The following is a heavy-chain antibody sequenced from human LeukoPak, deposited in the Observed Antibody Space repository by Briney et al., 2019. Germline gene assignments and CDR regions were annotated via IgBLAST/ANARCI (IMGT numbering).Heavy chain of an antibody. V-gene: IGHV4-34*01. CDR1: GGSFSGYY. J-gene: IGHJ4*02. Sequence: PSETLSLSCAVYGGSFSGYYWSWIRQPPGKGLEWIGEINHSGSTNYNPSLKSRVTILVDTSKNQFSLKLSSVTAADPAVYYCARGGAGYYDSSGYYLGAKDYWGQGTLVTVSS. CDR3: ARGGAGYYDSSGYYLGAKDY. D-gene: IGHD3-22*01. CDR2: INHSGST.